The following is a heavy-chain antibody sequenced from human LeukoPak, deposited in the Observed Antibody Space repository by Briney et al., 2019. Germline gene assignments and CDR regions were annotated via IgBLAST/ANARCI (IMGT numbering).Heavy chain of an antibody. D-gene: IGHD2-2*01. V-gene: IGHV4-4*07. CDR2: MFYSGNT. CDR1: GASITSYH. J-gene: IGHJ5*01. Sequence: SETLSLTCTVSGASITSYHWSWIRQPAGKGLEWIGRMFYSGNTDYNPSLKSRLTMSIDTSKNQFSLKLSSVTAADTAVYFCARDQEHCSGTSCYPYWYDSWGQGTLVTVYS. CDR3: ARDQEHCSGTSCYPYWYDS.